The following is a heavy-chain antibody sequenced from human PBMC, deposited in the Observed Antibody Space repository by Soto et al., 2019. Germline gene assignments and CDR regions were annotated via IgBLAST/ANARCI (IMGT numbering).Heavy chain of an antibody. CDR2: ISYSGST. Sequence: QVQLQESGPGLVKPSQTLSLTCTVSGGSISSGDYYWSWIRQPPGKGLEWIGYISYSGSTYYNPSLQSRLTLSVDTSKNQFSLKLTSVTAADTAVYYCVTLFGAAAPFDYWGQGTLVTVSS. D-gene: IGHD6-13*01. V-gene: IGHV4-30-4*01. J-gene: IGHJ4*02. CDR1: GGSISSGDYY. CDR3: VTLFGAAAPFDY.